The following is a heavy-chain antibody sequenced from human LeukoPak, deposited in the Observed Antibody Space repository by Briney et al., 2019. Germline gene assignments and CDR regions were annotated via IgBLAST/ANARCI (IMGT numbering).Heavy chain of an antibody. CDR3: AKGRGICGSDCRYYYYYDMDV. J-gene: IGHJ6*04. Sequence: GGSLRLSCAASGFTFSSYAMNWVRQAPGKGLEWVSAVNGGGGSTYYADSVKGRFTISRDNSKNTLFLQMNSLRAEDTAVYYCAKGRGICGSDCRYYYYYDMDVWGKGTTVTVSS. D-gene: IGHD2-21*02. CDR2: VNGGGGST. CDR1: GFTFSSYA. V-gene: IGHV3-23*01.